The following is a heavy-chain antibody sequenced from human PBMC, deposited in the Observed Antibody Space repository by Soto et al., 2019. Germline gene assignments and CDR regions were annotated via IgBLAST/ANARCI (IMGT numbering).Heavy chain of an antibody. D-gene: IGHD3-22*01. J-gene: IGHJ3*02. V-gene: IGHV3-48*02. CDR2: ISSSSSTI. Sequence: QPGGSLRLSCAASGFTFSSYSMNWVRQAPGKGLEWVSYISSSSSTIYYADSVKGRFTISRDNAKNSLYLQMNSLRDEDTAVYYCARDLGDYYDSSGYTDAFDIWGQGTMVTVSS. CDR3: ARDLGDYYDSSGYTDAFDI. CDR1: GFTFSSYS.